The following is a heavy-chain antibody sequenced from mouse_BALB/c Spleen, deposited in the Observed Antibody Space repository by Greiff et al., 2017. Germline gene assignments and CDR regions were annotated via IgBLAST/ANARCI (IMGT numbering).Heavy chain of an antibody. V-gene: IGHV1-31*01. CDR2: INPYNGAT. Sequence: VQLKQSGPELVKPGASVKISCKASGYSFTGYYMHWVKQSHVKSLEWIGRINPYNGATSYNQNFKDKASLTVDKSSSTAYMELHSLTSEDSAVYYCARLSTMIPFAYWGQGTLVTVSA. J-gene: IGHJ3*01. CDR3: ARLSTMIPFAY. D-gene: IGHD2-4*01. CDR1: GYSFTGYY.